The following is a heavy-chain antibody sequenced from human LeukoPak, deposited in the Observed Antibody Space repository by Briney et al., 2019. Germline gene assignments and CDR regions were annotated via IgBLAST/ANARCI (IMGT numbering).Heavy chain of an antibody. V-gene: IGHV4-59*08. J-gene: IGHJ4*02. Sequence: SSETLSLTCTVSGGTISSYYWSWIRQPPGKGLEWIGYIYYSGSTNYNPSLKSRVTISVDTSKNQFSLKLSSVTAADTAMYYCARTDYYDSSGYYSFFDYWGQGTLVTVSS. CDR1: GGTISSYY. D-gene: IGHD3-22*01. CDR2: IYYSGST. CDR3: ARTDYYDSSGYYSFFDY.